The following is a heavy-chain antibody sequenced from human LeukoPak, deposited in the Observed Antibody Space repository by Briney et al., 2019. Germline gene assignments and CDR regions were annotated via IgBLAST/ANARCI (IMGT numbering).Heavy chain of an antibody. CDR2: INPSGGST. CDR1: GYTFTSYY. J-gene: IGHJ4*02. Sequence: ASVKVSCKASGYTFTSYYMHWVRQAPGQGLEWMGIINPSGGSTSYAQKFQGRVTMTRDTSTSTAYMELRSLRSDDTAVYYCARDRPTHDYSNQIDYWGQGTLVTVSS. V-gene: IGHV1-46*01. D-gene: IGHD4-11*01. CDR3: ARDRPTHDYSNQIDY.